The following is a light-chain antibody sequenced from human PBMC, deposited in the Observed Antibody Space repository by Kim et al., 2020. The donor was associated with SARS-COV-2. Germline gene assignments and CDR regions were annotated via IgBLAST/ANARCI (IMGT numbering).Light chain of an antibody. V-gene: IGKV1-39*01. CDR1: QRISNS. Sequence: DIQLTQSPSSLTASVGDRVTSTCRTSQRISNSLNWYQQKPGKAPKLLIYAASGLQRGVPSRFSGSGSGTDFTLTINGLQPEDFATYFCQQCHTIPRTFWQGTKVDIK. CDR2: AAS. CDR3: QQCHTIPRT. J-gene: IGKJ1*01.